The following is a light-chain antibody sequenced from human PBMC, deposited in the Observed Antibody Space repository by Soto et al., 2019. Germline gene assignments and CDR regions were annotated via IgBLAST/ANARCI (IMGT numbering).Light chain of an antibody. V-gene: IGLV2-14*01. CDR2: EVT. CDR1: SSDIGGANY. J-gene: IGLJ3*02. CDR3: SSSTTNKRL. Sequence: QSALTQPASVSGSPGQSITISCTGTSSDIGGANYVSWYQQHPGKAPKLMIFEVTNRPSGVSDRFSGSKSGNTASLTISGLQAEDEADYYCSSSTTNKRLFGGGTKLTVL.